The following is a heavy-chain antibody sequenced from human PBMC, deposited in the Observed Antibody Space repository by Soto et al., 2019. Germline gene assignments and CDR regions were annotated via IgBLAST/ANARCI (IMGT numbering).Heavy chain of an antibody. J-gene: IGHJ4*02. CDR1: GYTFTSYG. CDR2: INPYNGNT. V-gene: IGHV1-18*01. D-gene: IGHD6-19*01. CDR3: ARDAAVGLFDY. Sequence: QVQLVQSGAEVKKPGASVKVSCKASGYTFTSYGISWVRQAPGQGLEWMGWINPYNGNTKYAQKHQGRVTMTTDTSTNTAYMELRSLSSHDTAVYYCARDAAVGLFDYWGQETLVPASP.